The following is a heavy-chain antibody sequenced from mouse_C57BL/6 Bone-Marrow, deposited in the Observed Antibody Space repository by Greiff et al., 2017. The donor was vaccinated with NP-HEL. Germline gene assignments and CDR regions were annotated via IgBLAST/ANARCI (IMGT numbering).Heavy chain of an antibody. J-gene: IGHJ3*01. CDR2: IYPRSGNT. Sequence: VQLVESGAELARPGASAKLSCKASGYTFTSYGISWVKQRTGQGLEWIGEIYPRSGNTYYNEKFKGKATLTADKSSSTAYMELRSLTSEDSAVYFCASSHYYGSSLFAYWGQGTLVTVSA. V-gene: IGHV1-81*01. CDR3: ASSHYYGSSLFAY. D-gene: IGHD1-1*01. CDR1: GYTFTSYG.